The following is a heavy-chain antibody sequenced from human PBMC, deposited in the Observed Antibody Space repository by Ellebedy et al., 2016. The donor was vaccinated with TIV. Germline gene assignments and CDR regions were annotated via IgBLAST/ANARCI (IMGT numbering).Heavy chain of an antibody. V-gene: IGHV5-51*01. Sequence: GESLKISXKGSGYIVPDYWIGWVRQKPGKGLEWMGIIYPADSNVRYSPSFQGHVTISADTSISTAYLQWNSLKASDTAMYFCARRDDFGATQGTQHWGQGTLVSVS. CDR2: IYPADSNV. CDR3: ARRDDFGATQGTQH. D-gene: IGHD4-17*01. J-gene: IGHJ1*01. CDR1: GYIVPDYW.